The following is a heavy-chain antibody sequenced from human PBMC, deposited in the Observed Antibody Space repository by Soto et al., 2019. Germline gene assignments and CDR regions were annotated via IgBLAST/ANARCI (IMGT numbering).Heavy chain of an antibody. CDR3: ARDQLWVPPGYFGY. V-gene: IGHV1-18*04. J-gene: IGHJ4*02. CDR1: GYTFTRYG. CDR2: ISAYNGNS. Sequence: QVQLVHSGAEVKKPGASVKVSCKASGYTFTRYGTSWVRQAPGQGLEWMGWISAYNGNSNYAQKLQGRVTMTTDTSTSTAYMELRSLRSDGAAVYYCARDQLWVPPGYFGYWGQGTLVTVSS. D-gene: IGHD5-18*01.